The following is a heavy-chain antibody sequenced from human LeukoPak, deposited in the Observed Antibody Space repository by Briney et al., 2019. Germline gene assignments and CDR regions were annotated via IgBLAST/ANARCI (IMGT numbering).Heavy chain of an antibody. Sequence: PGGSLRPSCAASGFTFSSYSMNWVRQAPGKGLEWVSSISSSSSYIYYADSVKGRFTISRDNAKNSLYLQMNSLRAEDTAVYYCARDWKGDYYGSGSYHWFDPWGQGTLVTVSS. CDR2: ISSSSSYI. CDR3: ARDWKGDYYGSGSYHWFDP. CDR1: GFTFSSYS. V-gene: IGHV3-21*01. D-gene: IGHD3-10*01. J-gene: IGHJ5*02.